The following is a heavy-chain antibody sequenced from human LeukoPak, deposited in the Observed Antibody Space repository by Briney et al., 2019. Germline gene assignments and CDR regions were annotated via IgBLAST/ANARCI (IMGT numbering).Heavy chain of an antibody. CDR3: AREQWLVHGGDYYYYMDV. CDR1: GGSISSSSYY. D-gene: IGHD6-19*01. V-gene: IGHV4-39*07. J-gene: IGHJ6*03. CDR2: IYYSGST. Sequence: SETLSLTCTVSGGSISSSSYYWGWIRQPPGKGLEWIGSIYYSGSTNYNPSLKSRVTISVDTSTNQFSLKLSSVTAADTAVYYCAREQWLVHGGDYYYYMDVWGKGTTVTVS.